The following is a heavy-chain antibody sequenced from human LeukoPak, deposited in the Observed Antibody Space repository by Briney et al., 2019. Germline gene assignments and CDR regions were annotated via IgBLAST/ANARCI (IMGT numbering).Heavy chain of an antibody. Sequence: SETLSLTCAVSGGSISSGGYSWSWIRQPPGKGLEWIGYIYYSGSTYYNPSLKSRVTISVDTSKNQFSLKLSSVTAADTAVYYCARAEGDGWFDPWGQGTLVTVSS. CDR2: IYYSGST. J-gene: IGHJ5*02. CDR3: ARAEGDGWFDP. CDR1: GGSISSGGYS. V-gene: IGHV4-30-4*01.